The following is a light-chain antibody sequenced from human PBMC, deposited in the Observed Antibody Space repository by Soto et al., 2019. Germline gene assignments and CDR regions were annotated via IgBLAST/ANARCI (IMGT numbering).Light chain of an antibody. J-gene: IGLJ1*01. CDR2: EVN. Sequence: QSVLTQPASVSGSPGQSITVSCTGTSSDIGTYNYVSWYQQHPGKAPKVIIYEVNNRPSGVSNRFSGSKSGNTASLTISGLQAGDEADYYCASFTTSSTRVFGTGTKVTVL. CDR3: ASFTTSSTRV. CDR1: SSDIGTYNY. V-gene: IGLV2-14*01.